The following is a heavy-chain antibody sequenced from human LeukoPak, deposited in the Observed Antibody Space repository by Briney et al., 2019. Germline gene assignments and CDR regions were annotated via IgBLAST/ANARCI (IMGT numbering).Heavy chain of an antibody. D-gene: IGHD6-13*01. CDR1: GFTFSSYS. CDR2: ISSSSSYI. V-gene: IGHV3-21*01. Sequence: PGGSLRLSCAASGFTFSSYSMNWVRQAPGKGLEWVSSISSSSSYIYYADSVKGRFTISRDNAKNSLYLQMNSLIAEDTAVYYCARDAQPYSSPSPYYFDYWGQGTLVTVSS. J-gene: IGHJ4*02. CDR3: ARDAQPYSSPSPYYFDY.